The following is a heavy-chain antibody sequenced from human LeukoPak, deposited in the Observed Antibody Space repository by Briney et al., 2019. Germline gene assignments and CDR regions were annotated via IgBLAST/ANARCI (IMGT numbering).Heavy chain of an antibody. J-gene: IGHJ6*04. CDR2: INPNSGGT. Sequence: ASVKVSCKASGYTFTGYYMHWVRQAPGQGLEWMGQINPNSGGTNYAQKFQRRVTMTRDTSISTAYMELSRLRSDDTAAYYCARELVLDVWGKGTTVTVSS. CDR3: ARELVLDV. CDR1: GYTFTGYY. V-gene: IGHV1-2*06.